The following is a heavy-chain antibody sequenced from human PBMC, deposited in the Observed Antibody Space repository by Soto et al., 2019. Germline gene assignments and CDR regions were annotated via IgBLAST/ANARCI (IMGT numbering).Heavy chain of an antibody. D-gene: IGHD3-22*01. CDR3: ARLPWYDSSGYFDY. CDR1: GGSISSYY. J-gene: IGHJ4*02. V-gene: IGHV4-59*01. Sequence: QVQLQESGPGLVKPSETLSLTCTVSGGSISSYYWSWIRQPPGKGLEWIGYIYYSGSTNYNPSLKSRVTISVDTSKNQFSLRLSSVTAADTAVYYCARLPWYDSSGYFDYWGQGTLVTVSS. CDR2: IYYSGST.